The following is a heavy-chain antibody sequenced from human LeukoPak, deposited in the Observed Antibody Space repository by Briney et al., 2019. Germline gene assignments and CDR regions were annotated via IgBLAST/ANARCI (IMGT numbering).Heavy chain of an antibody. D-gene: IGHD1-1*01. CDR3: ASMEPTVPTRYFDY. V-gene: IGHV4-59*01. CDR1: GGSISRYY. J-gene: IGHJ4*02. Sequence: PSETLSLTCTVSGGSISRYYWSWIRQPPGKGLEWIGFIYYCGSTNYNPPLMSRVTISVDKSKNQYSLKLSTVTAEDRTVYYRASMEPTVPTRYFDYWGQGTLVTVSS. CDR2: IYYCGST.